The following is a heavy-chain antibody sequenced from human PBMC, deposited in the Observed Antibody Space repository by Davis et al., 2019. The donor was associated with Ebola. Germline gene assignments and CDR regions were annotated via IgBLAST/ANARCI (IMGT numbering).Heavy chain of an antibody. CDR1: GYSISNGYH. V-gene: IGHV4-61*01. Sequence: SETLSLTCSVSGYSISNGYHWGWIRQPPGKGLEWIGYIYYSGSTNYNPSLKSRVTISVDTSKNQFSLKLSSVTAADTAVYYCARATRGGQWLRPRWLDYWGQGTLVTVSS. J-gene: IGHJ4*02. D-gene: IGHD5-12*01. CDR2: IYYSGST. CDR3: ARATRGGQWLRPRWLDY.